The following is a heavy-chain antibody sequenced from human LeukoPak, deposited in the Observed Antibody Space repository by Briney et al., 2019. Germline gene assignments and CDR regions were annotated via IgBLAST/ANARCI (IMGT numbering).Heavy chain of an antibody. CDR3: ARAGTGVVAENWFDP. CDR1: GGTFSSYA. V-gene: IGHV1-69*04. Sequence: SVKVSCKASGGTFSSYAISWVRQAPGQGLEWMGRIIPILGIANYAQKFQGRVTITADKSTSTAYMELSSLRSEDTAVYYCARAGTGVVAENWFDPWGQGTLVTVSS. J-gene: IGHJ5*02. CDR2: IIPILGIA. D-gene: IGHD2-15*01.